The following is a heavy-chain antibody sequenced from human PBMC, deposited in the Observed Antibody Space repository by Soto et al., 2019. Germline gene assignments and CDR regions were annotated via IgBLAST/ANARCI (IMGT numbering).Heavy chain of an antibody. CDR2: ISGSGGST. Sequence: EVQLLESGGGLVQPGGSLRLSCAASGFTFSSYAMNWVRQAPGKGLEWVSAISGSGGSTYYADSVKGRFTISRDNSKNTLYLQMNSLRAEDTAVYYCEKEVYCSSTSCYYYMDVWGKGTTVTLSS. CDR1: GFTFSSYA. CDR3: EKEVYCSSTSCYYYMDV. V-gene: IGHV3-23*01. J-gene: IGHJ6*03. D-gene: IGHD2-2*01.